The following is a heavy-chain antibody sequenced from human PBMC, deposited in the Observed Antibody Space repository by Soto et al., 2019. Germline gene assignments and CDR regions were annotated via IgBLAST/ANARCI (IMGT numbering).Heavy chain of an antibody. J-gene: IGHJ4*02. CDR3: AKGSLSRHYYFDY. V-gene: IGHV3-53*01. Sequence: GGSLRLSCAAAGFSVSTSHISWVRQAPGKGLEWVSVIYSGGATHYAVSVKGRLIISRDKSKNTVDLQMNSLRAEDTAVYYCAKGSLSRHYYFDYWGQGTLVTVSS. CDR2: IYSGGAT. CDR1: GFSVSTSH. D-gene: IGHD6-13*01.